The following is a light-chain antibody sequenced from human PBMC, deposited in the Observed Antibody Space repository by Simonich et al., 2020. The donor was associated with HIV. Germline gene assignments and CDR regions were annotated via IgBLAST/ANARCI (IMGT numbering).Light chain of an antibody. V-gene: IGKV3-11*01. Sequence: EIVLTQSPCTLSLSPGKRATLSCRASQRVRNYLDCYQQKPGHAPRLLISDASNRATGIPARFSGSGSGTDFTLTISSLEPEDFAVYYCQQRSNWPRTFGQGTKVEIK. CDR3: QQRSNWPRT. CDR2: DAS. CDR1: QRVRNY. J-gene: IGKJ1*01.